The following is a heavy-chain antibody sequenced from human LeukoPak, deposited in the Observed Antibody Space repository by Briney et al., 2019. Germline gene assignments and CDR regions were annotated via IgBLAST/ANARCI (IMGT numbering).Heavy chain of an antibody. CDR1: GFTFSDYY. V-gene: IGHV3-11*04. CDR2: ISSSGSTI. D-gene: IGHD6-13*01. CDR3: ARSPGPSSSWYYYYYYYYMDV. J-gene: IGHJ6*03. Sequence: GGSLRLSCAASGFTFSDYYMSWIRQAPGKGLEWVSYISSSGSTIYYADSVKGRFTISRDNAKNSLYLQMNSLRAEDTAVYYCARSPGPSSSWYYYYYYYYMDVWGKGTTVTISS.